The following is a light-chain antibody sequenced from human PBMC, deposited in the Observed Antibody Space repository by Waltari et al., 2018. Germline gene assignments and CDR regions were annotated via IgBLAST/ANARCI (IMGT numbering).Light chain of an antibody. CDR1: SSDVGGYNY. V-gene: IGLV2-14*01. CDR2: AVS. Sequence: QSALTQPASVSGSPGQSITISCTGTSSDVGGYNYVSWYPQPPGKAPKLIIYAVSDRPSGVSNRFSGSKSDNTASLTISGLQAEDEADYYCSSYTSSTTFYVFGTGTKVTVL. J-gene: IGLJ1*01. CDR3: SSYTSSTTFYV.